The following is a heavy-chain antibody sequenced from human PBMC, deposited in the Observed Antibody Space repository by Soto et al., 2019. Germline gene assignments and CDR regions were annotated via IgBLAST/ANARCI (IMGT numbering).Heavy chain of an antibody. V-gene: IGHV3-74*01. CDR2: INSDGSST. J-gene: IGHJ3*02. D-gene: IGHD2-15*01. CDR1: GFTFSSYW. Sequence: GGSLRLSCAASGFTFSSYWMHWVRQAPGKGLVWVSRINSDGSSTSYADSVKGRFTISRDNAKNTLYLQMNSLRAEDTAVYYCARDQGYCSGGSCGMDAFDIWGQGTMVTVSS. CDR3: ARDQGYCSGGSCGMDAFDI.